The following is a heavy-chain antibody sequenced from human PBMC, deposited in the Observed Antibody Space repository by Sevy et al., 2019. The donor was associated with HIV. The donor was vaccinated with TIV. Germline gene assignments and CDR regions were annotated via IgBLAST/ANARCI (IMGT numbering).Heavy chain of an antibody. V-gene: IGHV1-2*02. CDR3: AKVHPPRLSGHNSGWYPFDY. CDR1: GYTFTDRY. CDR2: IDPDTGNT. J-gene: IGHJ4*02. D-gene: IGHD6-19*01. Sequence: ASVKVSCQTSGYTFTDRYIHWLRQAPGEGLKWMGCIDPDTGNTRYSQEFQARVTMTGDTTVNTVYMELSRLTSGDTAVYFCAKVHPPRLSGHNSGWYPFDYWGQGTLVTVSS.